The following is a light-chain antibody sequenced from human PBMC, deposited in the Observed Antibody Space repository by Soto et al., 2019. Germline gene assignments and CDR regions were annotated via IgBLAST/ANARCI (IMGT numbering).Light chain of an antibody. CDR3: QHYGTSAL. CDR1: QSVSSSY. CDR2: DTS. V-gene: IGKV3-20*01. J-gene: IGKJ3*01. Sequence: EIVLTQSPGTLSLSPGERATLSCRASQSVSSSYLAWYQQKPGQAPRLLIYDTSDRATGIPDRFSASGSGTDFTLTISRLEPEDFAVYYCQHYGTSALFGPGTKADIK.